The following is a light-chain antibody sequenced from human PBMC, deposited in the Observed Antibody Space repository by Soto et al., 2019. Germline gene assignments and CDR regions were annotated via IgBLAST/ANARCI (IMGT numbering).Light chain of an antibody. CDR1: SSDVGRYNY. CDR3: SSYAGTPFV. J-gene: IGLJ1*01. CDR2: EVN. V-gene: IGLV2-8*01. Sequence: QSALTQPPSASGSPGQSVTISCTGTSSDVGRYNYVSWYQQHPGKSPKLMISEVNKRASGVPDRFSVSKSGNTASLTVSGRQAEDEADYYCSSYAGTPFVFGTGTKLTVL.